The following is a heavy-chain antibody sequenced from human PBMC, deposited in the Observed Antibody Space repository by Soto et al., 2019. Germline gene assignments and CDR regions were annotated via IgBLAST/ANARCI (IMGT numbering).Heavy chain of an antibody. J-gene: IGHJ5*02. D-gene: IGHD5-12*01. CDR2: IYYSGST. CDR1: GGSISSYY. Sequence: ETLSLTCTVSGGSISSYYWSWIRQPPGKGLEWIGYIYYSGSTNYNPSLKSRVTISVDTSKNQFSLKLSSVTAADTAVYYCARDFRGYDYWFDPLGQGTLVTVSS. V-gene: IGHV4-59*01. CDR3: ARDFRGYDYWFDP.